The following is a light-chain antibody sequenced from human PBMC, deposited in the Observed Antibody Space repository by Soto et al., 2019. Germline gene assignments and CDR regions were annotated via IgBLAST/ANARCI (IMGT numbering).Light chain of an antibody. J-gene: IGLJ1*01. V-gene: IGLV1-51*02. Sequence: QSVSTQPPSVSAAPGQRVTISCSGSSSIIENNYVSWYRQLPGTAPNLLIYEDNKRPSGIPDRFSGSKSGTSATLGITGLETGDEADYYCATWDSSLSGGVFGTGTKLTVL. CDR1: SSIIENNY. CDR2: EDN. CDR3: ATWDSSLSGGV.